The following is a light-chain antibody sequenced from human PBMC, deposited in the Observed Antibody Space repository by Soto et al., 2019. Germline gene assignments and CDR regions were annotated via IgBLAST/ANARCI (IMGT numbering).Light chain of an antibody. V-gene: IGKV3-20*01. J-gene: IGKJ2*01. CDR1: RRISSAY. CDR3: LQSGNSPLT. Sequence: PGERATLSCRASRRISSAYLAWYQQKPGQAPRLPIYGASTRATDIPARFTGSGSATDFTLIFSRLEPEDFAVYYCLQSGNSPLTFGQGTSLEIK. CDR2: GAS.